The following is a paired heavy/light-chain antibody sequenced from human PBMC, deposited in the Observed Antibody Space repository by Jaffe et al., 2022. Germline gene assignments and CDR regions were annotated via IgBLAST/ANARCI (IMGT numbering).Heavy chain of an antibody. CDR2: IRYDGSNK. V-gene: IGHV3-30*02. CDR1: GFTFSSYG. D-gene: IGHD2-2*01. Sequence: QVQLVESGGGVVQPGGSLRLSCAASGFTFSSYGMHWVRQAPGKGLEWVAFIRYDGSNKYYADSVKGRFTISRDNSKNTLYLQMNSLRAEDTAVYYCAKAVGYCSSTSCPRPYYYYYYMDVWGKGTTVTVSS. CDR3: AKAVGYCSSTSCPRPYYYYYYMDV. J-gene: IGHJ6*03.
Light chain of an antibody. J-gene: IGLJ1*01. V-gene: IGLV1-40*01. CDR3: QSYDSSLSGWV. CDR1: SSNIGAGYD. CDR2: GNS. Sequence: QSVLTQPPSVSGAPGQRVTISCTGSSSNIGAGYDVHWYQQLPGTAPKLLIYGNSNRPSGVPDRFSGSKSGTSASLAITGLQAEDEADYYCQSYDSSLSGWVFGTGTKVTVL.